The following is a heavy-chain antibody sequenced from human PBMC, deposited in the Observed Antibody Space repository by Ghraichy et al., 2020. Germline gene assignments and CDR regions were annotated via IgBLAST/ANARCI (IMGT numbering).Heavy chain of an antibody. D-gene: IGHD6-6*01. J-gene: IGHJ6*02. CDR1: GFTFSSYW. V-gene: IGHV3-74*01. CDR2: INSDGSST. CDR3: ARGSSSYYYGMDV. Sequence: GGSLRLSCAASGFTFSSYWMHWVRQAPGKGLVWVSRINSDGSSTSYADSVKGRFTISRDNAKNTLYLQMNSLRAEDTAVYYCARGSSSYYYGMDVWGQGTTVTVSS.